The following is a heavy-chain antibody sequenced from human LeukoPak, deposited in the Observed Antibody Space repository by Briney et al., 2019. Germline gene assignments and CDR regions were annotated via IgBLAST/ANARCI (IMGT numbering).Heavy chain of an antibody. CDR2: IYDNRIS. CDR3: ARDKDIYYGSGRFDP. CDR1: GGSVSSDSYS. J-gene: IGHJ5*02. Sequence: TSETLSLTCPVSGGSVSSDSYSWTWIRQPPGKGLEWIGHIYDNRISNYNPSLKSRVIISADTSKKQFSLRLRFATAADTAVYYCARDKDIYYGSGRFDPWGQGTLVTVSS. V-gene: IGHV4-61*01. D-gene: IGHD3-10*01.